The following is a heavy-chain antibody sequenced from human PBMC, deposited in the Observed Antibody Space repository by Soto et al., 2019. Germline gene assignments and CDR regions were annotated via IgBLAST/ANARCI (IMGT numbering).Heavy chain of an antibody. J-gene: IGHJ5*02. Sequence: QVQLQESGPGLVKPSQTLSLTCTVSGGSISSGGYYWSWIRQHPGKGLEWIGYIYYSGSTYYNPSLKSRVTIPVDTSKNQFSLKLSSVTAADPAVYYCARGYNPGWYDPWGQGTLVTVSS. CDR1: GGSISSGGYY. D-gene: IGHD5-18*01. V-gene: IGHV4-31*03. CDR2: IYYSGST. CDR3: ARGYNPGWYDP.